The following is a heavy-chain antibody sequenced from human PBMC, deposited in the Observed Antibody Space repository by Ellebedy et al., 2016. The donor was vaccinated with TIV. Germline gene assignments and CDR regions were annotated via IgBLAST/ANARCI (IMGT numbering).Heavy chain of an antibody. CDR1: GYTFTGYY. V-gene: IGHV1-2*02. J-gene: IGHJ6*02. CDR2: INPNSGGT. D-gene: IGHD3-10*01. Sequence: ASVKVSCKASGYTFTGYYMHWVRQAPGQGLEWMGWINPNSGGTKYAQKFQGRVTMTRDTSISTAYMELSRLGSDDTAVYYCARDRSRMWFGELLYSDYYYGMDVWGQGTTVTVSS. CDR3: ARDRSRMWFGELLYSDYYYGMDV.